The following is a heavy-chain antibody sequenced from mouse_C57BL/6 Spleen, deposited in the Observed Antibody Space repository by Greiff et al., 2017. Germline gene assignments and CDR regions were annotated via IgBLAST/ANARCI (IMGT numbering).Heavy chain of an antibody. D-gene: IGHD1-1*01. CDR1: GYTFTSYG. CDR3: AREEDTTVVHDY. CDR2: IYPRSGNT. V-gene: IGHV1-81*01. J-gene: IGHJ2*01. Sequence: VQLQQSGPELVKPGASVKLSCKASGYTFTSYGISWVKQRTGQGLEWIGEIYPRSGNTYYNEKFKGKATLTADKSSSTAYMELRSLTSEDSAVYFCAREEDTTVVHDYWGQGTTLTVSS.